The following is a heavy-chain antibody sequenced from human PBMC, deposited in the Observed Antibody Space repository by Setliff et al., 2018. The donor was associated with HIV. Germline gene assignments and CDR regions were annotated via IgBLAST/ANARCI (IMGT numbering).Heavy chain of an antibody. CDR3: ARHVADYDSSGYYRIKLGAFDI. D-gene: IGHD3-22*01. J-gene: IGHJ3*02. Sequence: SETLSLTCSVSGVSISSYYWSWIRHSPGKGLEWIGSIYYSGSTYDNPSLKTRVSISVDTSKNQFFLKLSSVTAADTALYYCARHVADYDSSGYYRIKLGAFDIWGQGTMVTVSS. CDR1: GVSISSYY. V-gene: IGHV4-39*01. CDR2: IYYSGST.